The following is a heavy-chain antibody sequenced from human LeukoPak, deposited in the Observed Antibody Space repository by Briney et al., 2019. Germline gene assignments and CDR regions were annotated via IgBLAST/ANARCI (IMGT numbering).Heavy chain of an antibody. CDR1: GFTFSNAW. Sequence: GGSLRLSCAASGFTFSNAWMSWVRQAPGKGLEWVGRIKRKTDGGTTVYAAPVKGTITISSDDSKNALFLQMNSLKTEDTAVYYCTGGLYYYYYYMDVWGKGTTVTVSS. D-gene: IGHD3-16*01. V-gene: IGHV3-15*01. CDR2: IKRKTDGGTT. J-gene: IGHJ6*03. CDR3: TGGLYYYYYYMDV.